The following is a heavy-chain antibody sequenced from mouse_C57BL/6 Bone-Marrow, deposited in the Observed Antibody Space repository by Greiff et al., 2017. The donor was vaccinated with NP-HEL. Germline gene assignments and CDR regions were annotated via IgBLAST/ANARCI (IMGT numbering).Heavy chain of an antibody. CDR1: GFSLTSYG. CDR2: IWGDGST. Sequence: VQRVESGPGLVAPSQSLSITCTVSGFSLTSYGVSWVRQPPGKGLEWLGVIWGDGSTNYHSALISRLSIRKDNSKSQIFLELDSLRTEDTATYYCARAPRCFGSWGRGNTLAVTS. J-gene: IGHJ2*01. D-gene: IGHD6-1*01. CDR3: ARAPRCFGS. V-gene: IGHV2-3*01.